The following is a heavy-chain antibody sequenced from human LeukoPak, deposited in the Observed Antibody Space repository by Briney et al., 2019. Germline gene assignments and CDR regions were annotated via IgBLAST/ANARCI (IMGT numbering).Heavy chain of an antibody. Sequence: GGSLRLSCAASGFTFSNYVMSWVRXAPGKGLEWVSSISDNGATTYYAASVKGRSTISRDNSKNTLDLQMNSLRGEDTAVYYCAKMWGDGAFDSWGQGTLVTVSS. J-gene: IGHJ4*02. CDR3: AKMWGDGAFDS. CDR1: GFTFSNYV. V-gene: IGHV3-23*01. CDR2: ISDNGATT. D-gene: IGHD3-10*01.